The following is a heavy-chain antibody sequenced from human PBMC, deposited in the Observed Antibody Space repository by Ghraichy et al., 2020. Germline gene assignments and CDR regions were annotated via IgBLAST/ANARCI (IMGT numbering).Heavy chain of an antibody. Sequence: ASVKVSCKASGYTFSSYGISWVRQAPGQGPEWMGWINTYNGNRQYAQKFQGRVTMTTDTSTSTAYMELRSLRSDDTAIYYCARDSRVTLIVVPKAMDVWGQGTTVTVSS. V-gene: IGHV1-18*01. D-gene: IGHD3-22*01. CDR1: GYTFSSYG. CDR3: ARDSRVTLIVVPKAMDV. CDR2: INTYNGNR. J-gene: IGHJ6*02.